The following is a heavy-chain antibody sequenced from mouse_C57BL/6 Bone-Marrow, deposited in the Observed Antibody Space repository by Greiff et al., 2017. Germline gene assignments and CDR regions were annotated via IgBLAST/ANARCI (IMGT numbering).Heavy chain of an antibody. CDR2: INYDGSST. V-gene: IGHV5-16*01. Sequence: EVKLVESEGGLVQPGSSMKLSCTASGFTFSDYYMAWVRQVPEKGLEWVANINYDGSSTYYLDSLKSRFIISRANAKNILYLQMSSLKSEDTATYYCAREEGDYWGQGTTLTVSS. J-gene: IGHJ2*01. CDR1: GFTFSDYY. CDR3: AREEGDY.